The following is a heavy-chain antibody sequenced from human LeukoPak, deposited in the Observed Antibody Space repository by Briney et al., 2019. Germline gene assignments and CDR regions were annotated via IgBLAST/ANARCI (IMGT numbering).Heavy chain of an antibody. D-gene: IGHD3-10*01. V-gene: IGHV3-66*01. CDR3: ARSTYYYGSGSPPDY. Sequence: GGSLRLSCAASGFTVSSNYMSWVRQAPGKGLEWVSVIYSGGSTYYADSVKGRFTISRDNSKNTLYLQMNSLRAEDTAVYYCARSTYYYGSGSPPDYWGQGTLVTVSS. CDR2: IYSGGST. CDR1: GFTVSSNY. J-gene: IGHJ4*02.